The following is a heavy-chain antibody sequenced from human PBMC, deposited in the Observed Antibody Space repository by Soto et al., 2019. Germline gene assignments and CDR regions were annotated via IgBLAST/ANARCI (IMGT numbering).Heavy chain of an antibody. D-gene: IGHD2-8*01. CDR1: GYSFTDYH. CDR3: ARGDSTDCSNGVCSFFYNHDMDV. Sequence: ASVKVSCKASGYSFTDYHIHWVRQAPGQGLEWLGRINPKSGGTSTAQKFQGWVTMTTDTSISTASMELTRLTSDDTAIYYCARGDSTDCSNGVCSFFYNHDMDVWGQGTTVTISS. V-gene: IGHV1-2*04. CDR2: INPKSGGT. J-gene: IGHJ6*02.